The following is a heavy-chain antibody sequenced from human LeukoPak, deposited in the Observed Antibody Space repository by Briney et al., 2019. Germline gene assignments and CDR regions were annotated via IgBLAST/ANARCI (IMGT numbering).Heavy chain of an antibody. V-gene: IGHV4-39*07. J-gene: IGHJ5*02. CDR3: ATDRGYYDTIGYTYNWFDP. CDR2: IHHNWNT. Sequence: KPSETLSLTCLVSGDSISTSSYYWGWIRQPPGKGLEWIASIHHNWNTYYNPSLKSRVIVSLDKSKNQFSLILRSVTAADTAVYYCATDRGYYDTIGYTYNWFDPWGQGTLVTVSS. D-gene: IGHD3-22*01. CDR1: GDSISTSSYY.